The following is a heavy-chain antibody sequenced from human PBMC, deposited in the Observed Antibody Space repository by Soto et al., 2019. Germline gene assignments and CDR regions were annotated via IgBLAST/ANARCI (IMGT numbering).Heavy chain of an antibody. D-gene: IGHD6-13*01. V-gene: IGHV1-69*01. CDR2: IIPIFGTA. CDR1: GGTFSSYA. Sequence: QVQLVQSGAEVKKPGSSVKVSCKASGGTFSSYAISWVRQAPGQGLEWMGGIIPIFGTANYAQKFQGRVTITADESTSTAYMELSSLRSEDTAVYYCARDRLGSSWKLRGVWFDPWGQGTLVTVSS. CDR3: ARDRLGSSWKLRGVWFDP. J-gene: IGHJ5*02.